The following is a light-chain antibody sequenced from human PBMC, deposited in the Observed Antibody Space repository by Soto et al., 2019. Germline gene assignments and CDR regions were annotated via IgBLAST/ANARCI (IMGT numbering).Light chain of an antibody. V-gene: IGKV3-20*01. J-gene: IGKJ2*01. CDR1: QSVYNNY. Sequence: EIVLTQSPGTLSLSPGEGATLSCRASQSVYNNYLAWYQQKPGQPPRLLISGASSRATGVPDRFSGSGSGTDFTLTISRLESEDFAVYYCQQYNNWPYTFGQGTKLEIK. CDR3: QQYNNWPYT. CDR2: GAS.